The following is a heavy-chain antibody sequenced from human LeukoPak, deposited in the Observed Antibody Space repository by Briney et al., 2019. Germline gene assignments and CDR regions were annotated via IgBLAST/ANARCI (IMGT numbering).Heavy chain of an antibody. CDR3: ARGATENWFDP. D-gene: IGHD5-12*01. V-gene: IGHV1-18*01. CDR2: ISAYNGNT. J-gene: IGHJ5*02. Sequence: GASVKVSCKASGYKFTSYGISWVRQAPGQGLDWMGWISAYNGNTNYAHNLQGRVTMTTDTSTSTAYMELRSLRSDDTAVYYCARGATENWFDPWGQGTLVIVSS. CDR1: GYKFTSYG.